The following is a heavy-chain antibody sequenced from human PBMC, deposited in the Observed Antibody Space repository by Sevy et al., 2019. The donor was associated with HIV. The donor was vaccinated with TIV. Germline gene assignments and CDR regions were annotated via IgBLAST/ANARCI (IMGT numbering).Heavy chain of an antibody. Sequence: GESLKISCAASGFTFNKYNMIWVRQAPGKGLEWVSFISSGSNYIYYADSVRGRFTTSRDNAKNSLYQQMNTLRAEDTAVFYCAREGSGRYWGQGTLVTVSS. CDR1: GFTFNKYN. J-gene: IGHJ4*02. V-gene: IGHV3-21*01. D-gene: IGHD3-10*01. CDR3: AREGSGRY. CDR2: ISSGSNYI.